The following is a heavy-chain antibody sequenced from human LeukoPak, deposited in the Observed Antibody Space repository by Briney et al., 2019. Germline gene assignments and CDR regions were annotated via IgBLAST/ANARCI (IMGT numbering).Heavy chain of an antibody. J-gene: IGHJ4*02. CDR1: VFTFDDYG. V-gene: IGHV3-20*04. Sequence: GGSLRLSCAASVFTFDDYGMSWVRQAPGKGLEWVSGINWNGGSTGYADSVKGRFTISRDNAKNSLYLQMNSLRAEDTALYYCARMAHVRFLEWLLDFDYWGQGTLVTVSS. D-gene: IGHD3-3*01. CDR2: INWNGGST. CDR3: ARMAHVRFLEWLLDFDY.